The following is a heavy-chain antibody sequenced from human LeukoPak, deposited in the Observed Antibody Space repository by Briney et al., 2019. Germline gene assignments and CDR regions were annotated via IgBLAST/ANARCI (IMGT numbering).Heavy chain of an antibody. J-gene: IGHJ4*02. D-gene: IGHD6-13*01. CDR1: GGSISSSSYY. CDR2: IYSGGST. V-gene: IGHV3-53*01. CDR3: ARQPIAAAGTFDY. Sequence: PSETLSLTCTVSGGSISSSSYYWGWIRQPPGKGLEWVSVIYSGGSTYYADSVKGRFTISRDNSKNTLYLQMNSLRAEDTAVYYCARQPIAAAGTFDYWGQGTLVTVSS.